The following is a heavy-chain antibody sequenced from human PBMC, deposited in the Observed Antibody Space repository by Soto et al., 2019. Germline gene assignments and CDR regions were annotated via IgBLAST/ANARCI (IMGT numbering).Heavy chain of an antibody. CDR2: SRNKANSYTT. V-gene: IGHV3-72*01. D-gene: IGHD3-10*01. CDR3: ARGDTKKTVYGSYFDS. Sequence: EVQLVESGGGLVQPGGSLRLSCAVSGFTFSDHSMDWVRQAPGKGLEWVGRSRNKANSYTTEYAASVKGRFIISRDDSKNSLYLQMNSLQTEDTAVYYCARGDTKKTVYGSYFDSCGQGTLVTVSS. J-gene: IGHJ4*02. CDR1: GFTFSDHS.